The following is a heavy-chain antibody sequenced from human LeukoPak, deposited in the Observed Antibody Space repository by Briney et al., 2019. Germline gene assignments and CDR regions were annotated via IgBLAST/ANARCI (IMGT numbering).Heavy chain of an antibody. D-gene: IGHD6-13*01. CDR1: GYTFTSYY. Sequence: ASVKVSCKASGYTFTSYYMHWVRQAPRQGLEWMGIINPSGGSTSYAQKFQGRVTMTRDTSTSTVYMELSSLRSEDTAVYYCARGLAAAGRTIPLDYWGQGTLVTVSS. CDR3: ARGLAAAGRTIPLDY. J-gene: IGHJ4*02. V-gene: IGHV1-46*01. CDR2: INPSGGST.